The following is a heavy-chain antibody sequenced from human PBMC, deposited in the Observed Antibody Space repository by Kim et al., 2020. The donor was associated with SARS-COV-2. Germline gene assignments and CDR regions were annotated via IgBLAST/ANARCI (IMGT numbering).Heavy chain of an antibody. CDR1: GFSFTNSG. J-gene: IGHJ4*02. V-gene: IGHV3-33*01. D-gene: IGHD4-4*01. CDR3: ATSSHSNYIDV. CDR2: IWYDGSNK. Sequence: GGSLRLSCVASGFSFTNSGMHWVRQAPGKGLEWVALIWYDGSNKYYADSVKGRFTVSRDNSKNTLYLEMNNLRVEDTGMYYCATSSHSNYIDVWGQGTLVTVSS.